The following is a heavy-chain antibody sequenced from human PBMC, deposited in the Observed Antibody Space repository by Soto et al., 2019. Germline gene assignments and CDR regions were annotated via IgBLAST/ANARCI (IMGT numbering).Heavy chain of an antibody. CDR3: ARGPGRAGYYYDSSGPFGY. Sequence: GASVKVSCKASGYTFTSYGISWVRQAPGQGLEWMGWISAYNGNTNYAQKLQGRVTMTTDTSTSTAYMELRSLRSDDTAVYYCARGPGRAGYYYDSSGPFGYWGQGTLVTVSS. J-gene: IGHJ4*02. CDR1: GYTFTSYG. CDR2: ISAYNGNT. D-gene: IGHD3-22*01. V-gene: IGHV1-18*04.